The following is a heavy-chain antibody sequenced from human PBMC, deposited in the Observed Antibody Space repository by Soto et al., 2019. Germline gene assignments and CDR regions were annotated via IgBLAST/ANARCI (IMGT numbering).Heavy chain of an antibody. D-gene: IGHD2-15*01. CDR2: IIPIFGTA. CDR3: AREDCSGGSCYTRWFDP. CDR1: GGTFSSYA. J-gene: IGHJ5*02. Sequence: SVKVSCKASGGTFSSYAISWVRQAPGQGLEWMGGIIPIFGTANYAQRFQGRVTITADESASTAYMELSSLRSEDTAVYYCAREDCSGGSCYTRWFDPWGQGTLVTVSS. V-gene: IGHV1-69*13.